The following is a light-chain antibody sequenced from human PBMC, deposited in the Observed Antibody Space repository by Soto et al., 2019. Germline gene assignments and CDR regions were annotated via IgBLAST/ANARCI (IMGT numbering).Light chain of an antibody. CDR2: DVS. Sequence: QSALTQPASVSGSPGQSITISCTGTSSDVGGYNYVSWYQQHPGKAPKLMIDDVSNRPSGVSNRFSGPKSGNTASLTISGLQAEDEAAEYCSSYTSSSTLVVFGGGTKLTVL. J-gene: IGLJ2*01. CDR1: SSDVGGYNY. CDR3: SSYTSSSTLVV. V-gene: IGLV2-14*01.